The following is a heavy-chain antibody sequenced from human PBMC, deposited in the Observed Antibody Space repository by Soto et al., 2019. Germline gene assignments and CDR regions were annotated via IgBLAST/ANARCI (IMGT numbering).Heavy chain of an antibody. CDR3: VRLPNYDFWSGYPFDY. CDR1: GYSFTSYW. Sequence: PGESLKISCKGSGYSFTSYWIGWVRQMPGKGLEWMGIIYPGDSDTRYSPSFQGQVTVSADKSISTAYLQWSSLKASDTAMYYCVRLPNYDFWSGYPFDYWGQGTLVTVSS. V-gene: IGHV5-51*01. CDR2: IYPGDSDT. J-gene: IGHJ4*02. D-gene: IGHD3-3*01.